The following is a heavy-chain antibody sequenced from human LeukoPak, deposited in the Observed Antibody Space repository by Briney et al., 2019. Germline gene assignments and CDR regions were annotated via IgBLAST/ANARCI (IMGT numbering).Heavy chain of an antibody. D-gene: IGHD6-19*01. CDR2: ISGSGGST. V-gene: IGHV3-23*01. Sequence: PGGSLRLYCAASGFTFRSCDMSWARQAPGKGLEWLSGISGSGGSTYYADSVKGRFTISRDNSKNTLYLQMKSLRAEDTAVYYCAGTHESSGLFDYWGQGTLVTVSS. J-gene: IGHJ4*02. CDR1: GFTFRSCD. CDR3: AGTHESSGLFDY.